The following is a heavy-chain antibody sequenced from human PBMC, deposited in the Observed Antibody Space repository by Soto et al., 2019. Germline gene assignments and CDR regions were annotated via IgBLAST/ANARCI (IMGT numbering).Heavy chain of an antibody. D-gene: IGHD3-3*01. CDR2: ISSSGSYT. CDR1: GFKFSDYH. CDR3: ACVAPTIFGAQFHHNLVDV. Sequence: QVQLVQSGGGLVKPGGSLRLSCAASGFKFSDYHMSWIRQVQGKGLEWISYISSSGSYTTYTDSVKGRFTISRDNARSSLYLQMDSLRGEDTAVYYCACVAPTIFGAQFHHNLVDVWGQGTTVTVAS. J-gene: IGHJ6*02. V-gene: IGHV3-11*06.